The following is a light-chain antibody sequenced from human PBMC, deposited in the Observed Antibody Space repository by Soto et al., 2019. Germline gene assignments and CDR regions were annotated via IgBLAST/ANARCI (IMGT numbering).Light chain of an antibody. CDR2: DAS. CDR1: QSVKTY. CDR3: QQRSDWPT. V-gene: IGKV3-11*01. J-gene: IGKJ2*01. Sequence: DTVLTQSPATLSLSPGDRTTLSCRASQSVKTYLAWYQQKPGQAPRLLIYDASNRATGVPARLSGSGSGTDFTLTISGLAPEEFAVYYCQQRSDWPTFGQGTKLEIK.